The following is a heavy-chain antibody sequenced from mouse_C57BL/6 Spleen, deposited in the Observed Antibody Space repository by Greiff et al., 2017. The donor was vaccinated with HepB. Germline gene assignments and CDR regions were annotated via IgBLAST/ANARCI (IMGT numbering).Heavy chain of an antibody. CDR3: ARSVITDY. V-gene: IGHV1-50*01. CDR2: IDPSDSYT. J-gene: IGHJ2*01. CDR1: GYTFTSYW. D-gene: IGHD1-1*01. Sequence: QVQLQQPGAELVKPGASVKLSCKASGYTFTSYWMQWVKQRPGQGLEWIGEIDPSDSYTNYNQKFKGKATLTVDTSSSTAYMQLSSLTSEDSAAYYCARSVITDYWGQGTTLTVSS.